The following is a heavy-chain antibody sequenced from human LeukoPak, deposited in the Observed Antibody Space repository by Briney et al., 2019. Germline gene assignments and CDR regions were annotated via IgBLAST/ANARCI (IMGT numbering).Heavy chain of an antibody. CDR2: IYYSGST. Sequence: SEILSLTCTVSGGSISSSSYHWGWIRQPPGKGLEWIGNIYYSGSTNYNPSLKSRVSISVDTSKNQFSLNLSSATAADTAVYYCARLLTVHDSSSYNYVWGRGTLVTVSS. J-gene: IGHJ4*02. V-gene: IGHV4-39*01. CDR3: ARLLTVHDSSSYNYV. CDR1: GGSISSSSYH. D-gene: IGHD3-22*01.